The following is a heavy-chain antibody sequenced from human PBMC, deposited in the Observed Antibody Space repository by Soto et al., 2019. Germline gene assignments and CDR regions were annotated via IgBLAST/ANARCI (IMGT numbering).Heavy chain of an antibody. CDR3: ARDIGPSYHSSGYYC. Sequence: PVGSLRLSCAASVFTFSSYGMHCVRHAPGKGLEWVAVIWYDGSNKYYADSVKGRFTISRDNSKNTLYLPMNSLRAEDTVVYYCARDIGPSYHSSGYYCWGQRSIVIVSS. V-gene: IGHV3-33*01. CDR2: IWYDGSNK. J-gene: IGHJ4*02. D-gene: IGHD3-22*01. CDR1: VFTFSSYG.